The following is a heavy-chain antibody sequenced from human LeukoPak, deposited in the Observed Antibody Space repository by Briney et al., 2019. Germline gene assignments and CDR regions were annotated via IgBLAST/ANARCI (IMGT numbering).Heavy chain of an antibody. CDR2: ISYSGST. Sequence: KSSETLSLTCTVSGGSISISSYYWGWIRQPPGKGLEWIGSISYSGSTYYNPSLKSRVTISGDTSKNQISLKLSSVTAADTAVYYCARDGIAPAGTYYWGQGTLVTVSS. D-gene: IGHD6-13*01. V-gene: IGHV4-39*07. J-gene: IGHJ4*02. CDR1: GGSISISSYY. CDR3: ARDGIAPAGTYY.